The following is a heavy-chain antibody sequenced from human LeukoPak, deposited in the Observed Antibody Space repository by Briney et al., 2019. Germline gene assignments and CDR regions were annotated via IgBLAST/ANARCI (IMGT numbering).Heavy chain of an antibody. CDR3: ARDQGEYYYGSGSYFPFDY. CDR2: ISAYNGNT. Sequence: ASVKISSRTSGYTFTSYGISWVRQAPGQGLEWMGWISAYNGNTNYAQKLQGRVTMTTDTSTSTAYMELRSLRSDDTAVYYCARDQGEYYYGSGSYFPFDYWGQGTLVTVSS. CDR1: GYTFTSYG. J-gene: IGHJ4*02. V-gene: IGHV1-18*01. D-gene: IGHD3-10*01.